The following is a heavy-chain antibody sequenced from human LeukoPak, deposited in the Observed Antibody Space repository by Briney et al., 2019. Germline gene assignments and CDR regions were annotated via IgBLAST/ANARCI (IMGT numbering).Heavy chain of an antibody. V-gene: IGHV4-34*01. Sequence: PSETLSLTCAVYGGSFSGYYWSWIRQPPGKGLEWIGSIYYSGSTYYNPSVKSRVTISVDTSKNQFSLKLSSVTAADTAVYYCARGRRDGYTLYYMDVWGKGTTVSISS. CDR2: IYYSGST. CDR3: ARGRRDGYTLYYMDV. CDR1: GGSFSGYY. J-gene: IGHJ6*03. D-gene: IGHD5-24*01.